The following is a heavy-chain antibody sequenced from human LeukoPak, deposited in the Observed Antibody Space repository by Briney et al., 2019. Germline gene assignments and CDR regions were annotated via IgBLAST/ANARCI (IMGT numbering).Heavy chain of an antibody. Sequence: SETLSLTCAVYGGSFSGYYWSWIRQPPGKGLEWIGEINHSGSTNYNPSLKSRVTISVDTSKNQFSLKLSSVTAADTAVYYCARGRVVYATYYYYYYMDVWGKGTTVTVSS. CDR2: INHSGST. J-gene: IGHJ6*03. V-gene: IGHV4-34*01. CDR1: GGSFSGYY. CDR3: ARGRVVYATYYYYYYMDV. D-gene: IGHD2-8*02.